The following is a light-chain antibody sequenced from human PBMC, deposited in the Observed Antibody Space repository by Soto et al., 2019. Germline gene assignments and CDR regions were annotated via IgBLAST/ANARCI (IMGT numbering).Light chain of an antibody. J-gene: IGKJ5*01. CDR1: QSVSQC. CDR3: QQSYSNPVT. Sequence: IQIDQSPSSASSSIGDRVTNPGPASQSVSQCLNWYQHKAGKAPKLLIYGASTLQSGFPSRFSGSGSGTDFTLTITSLQPEDFATYYCQQSYSNPVTFGQGTRLEIK. V-gene: IGKV1-39*01. CDR2: GAS.